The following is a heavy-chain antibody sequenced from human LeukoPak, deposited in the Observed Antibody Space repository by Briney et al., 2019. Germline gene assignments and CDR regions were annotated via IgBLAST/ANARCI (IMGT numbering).Heavy chain of an antibody. CDR1: GFTFSSYA. Sequence: GGSLRLSCAASGFTFSSYAMSWVRQAPGKGLEWVSAISGSGGSTYYADSVKGRFTISRDNSKNTLYLQMNGLRAEDTAVYYCAKLLPLLWFGEHLVWGQGTTVTVSS. J-gene: IGHJ6*02. V-gene: IGHV3-23*01. D-gene: IGHD3-10*01. CDR2: ISGSGGST. CDR3: AKLLPLLWFGEHLV.